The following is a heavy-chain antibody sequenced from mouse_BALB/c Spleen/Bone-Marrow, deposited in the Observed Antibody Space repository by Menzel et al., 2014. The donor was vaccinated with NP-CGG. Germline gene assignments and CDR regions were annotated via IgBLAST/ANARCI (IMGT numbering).Heavy chain of an antibody. J-gene: IGHJ3*01. CDR2: INPSTGYT. CDR1: GYTFTNYW. CDR3: TRRAYGGSYGFAY. Sequence: VQLQQSGAELAKPGVSVKKSCKASGYTFTNYWMHWVKQRPGQGLEWIGYINPSTGYTEYNQKFKDKATLTADKSSSTAYMQLSSLTSEDSSVFYCTRRAYGGSYGFAYWGQGTLVTVSA. V-gene: IGHV1-7*01. D-gene: IGHD1-1*01.